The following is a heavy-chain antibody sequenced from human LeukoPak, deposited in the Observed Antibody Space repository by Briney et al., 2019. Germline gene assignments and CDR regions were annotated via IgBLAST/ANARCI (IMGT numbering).Heavy chain of an antibody. D-gene: IGHD2-15*01. CDR3: ARGFVGSY. J-gene: IGHJ4*02. CDR1: GFTFTSFS. Sequence: GGSLRLSCAVSGFTFTSFSMSWVRQVPGKGLEWVATIRPGGSETYYVDSVKGRFTISRDNAKNSLYLQMNSLRAEDTAVYYCARGFVGSYWGQGTLVTVSS. V-gene: IGHV3-7*01. CDR2: IRPGGSET.